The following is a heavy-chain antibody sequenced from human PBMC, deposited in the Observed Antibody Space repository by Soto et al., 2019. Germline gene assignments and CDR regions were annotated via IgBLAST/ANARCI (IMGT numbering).Heavy chain of an antibody. V-gene: IGHV3-23*01. CDR2: ISGSGGST. J-gene: IGHJ4*02. CDR1: GFTFSSYA. CDR3: AKDLTMIVVVKGVFDY. Sequence: GGSLRLSCAASGFTFSSYAMSWVRQAPGKGLEWVSAISGSGGSTYYADSVKGRFTISRDNSKNTLYLQMNSLRAEDTAVYYCAKDLTMIVVVKGVFDYWGQGTLVIVSS. D-gene: IGHD3-22*01.